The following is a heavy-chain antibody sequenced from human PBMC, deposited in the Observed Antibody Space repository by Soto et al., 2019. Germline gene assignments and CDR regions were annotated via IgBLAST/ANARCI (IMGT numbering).Heavy chain of an antibody. CDR3: ATGSFTSTGGRIGYHYNAMDV. CDR1: GGTFSSHS. D-gene: IGHD1-1*01. Sequence: QVQLVQSGAEVKKPGSSVKVSCKSSGGTFSSHSINWVRQVPGQGLEWMGGIIPIFGPANFAKKFQGRVTITADESTTTAYMELSSLTSEDTAVYYCATGSFTSTGGRIGYHYNAMDVWGQGTTVTVS. CDR2: IIPIFGPA. J-gene: IGHJ6*02. V-gene: IGHV1-69*01.